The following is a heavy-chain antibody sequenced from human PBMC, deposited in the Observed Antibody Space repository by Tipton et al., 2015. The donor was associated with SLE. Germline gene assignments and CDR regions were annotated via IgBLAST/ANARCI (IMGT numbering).Heavy chain of an antibody. CDR1: GGSITSDTYY. CDR2: IYTSGST. V-gene: IGHV4-61*09. CDR3: GRVTGGWLEEY. J-gene: IGHJ4*02. Sequence: GGSITSDTYYWTWIRQPAGEGLEWIGHIYTSGSTNYNPSLKSRVTISVDTSKNHFSLNLTSVTAADTALYYCGRVTGGWLEEYWGQGTLVTVSS. D-gene: IGHD2-15*01.